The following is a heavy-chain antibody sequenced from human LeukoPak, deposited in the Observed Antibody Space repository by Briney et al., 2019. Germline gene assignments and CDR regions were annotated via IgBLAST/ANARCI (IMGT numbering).Heavy chain of an antibody. J-gene: IGHJ6*02. Sequence: TSETLSLTCTVSGGSISSYYWSWIRQPPGKGLEWIGYIYYSGSTNYNPSLKSRVTISVDTSKNQFSLKLSSVTAADTAVYYCARDQYYYGMDVWGQGTTVTVSS. CDR1: GGSISSYY. CDR2: IYYSGST. CDR3: ARDQYYYGMDV. V-gene: IGHV4-59*01.